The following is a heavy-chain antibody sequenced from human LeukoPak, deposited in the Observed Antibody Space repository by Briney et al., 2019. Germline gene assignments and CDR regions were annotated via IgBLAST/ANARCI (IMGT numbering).Heavy chain of an antibody. Sequence: PGGSLRLSCSASGFTFSSYAMHWVRQAPGKGLEYVSAISSNGGSTYYADSVKGRFTISRDNAKNSLYLQMNSLRAEDTAVYYCARDTYDILTGYYKWAFDIWGQGTMVTVSS. J-gene: IGHJ3*02. V-gene: IGHV3-64*04. CDR2: ISSNGGST. CDR1: GFTFSSYA. D-gene: IGHD3-9*01. CDR3: ARDTYDILTGYYKWAFDI.